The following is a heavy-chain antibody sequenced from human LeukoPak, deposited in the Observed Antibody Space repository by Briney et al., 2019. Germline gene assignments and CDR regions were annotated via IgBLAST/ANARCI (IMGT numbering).Heavy chain of an antibody. CDR1: GFIFSSYA. J-gene: IGHJ1*01. CDR3: ANPFKPWGEWVTR. CDR2: ISGRGDTT. Sequence: PGGSLRLSCAASGFIFSSYAMSWVRQAPGQGLEWVAAISGRGDTTYYADSVKGRFTISRDNSNNIVYLHMNSLGAEDTAIYYCANPFKPWGEWVTRWGQGTLVSVSS. D-gene: IGHD7-27*01. V-gene: IGHV3-23*01.